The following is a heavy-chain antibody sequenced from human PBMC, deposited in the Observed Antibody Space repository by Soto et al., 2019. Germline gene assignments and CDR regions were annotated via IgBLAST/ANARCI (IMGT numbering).Heavy chain of an antibody. V-gene: IGHV1-2*02. D-gene: IGHD3-3*01. CDR3: ARDRGMYYDFSQ. CDR1: GSTFTTYY. Sequence: ASVTVSCRTSGSTFTTYYIHWVRQAPGQGLEWMGWIDPSGGGTTYAQKFQGRVTMTRDTSISTAYMELSRLRSDDTAVYYCARDRGMYYDFSQWGQGTLVTVSS. J-gene: IGHJ4*02. CDR2: IDPSGGGT.